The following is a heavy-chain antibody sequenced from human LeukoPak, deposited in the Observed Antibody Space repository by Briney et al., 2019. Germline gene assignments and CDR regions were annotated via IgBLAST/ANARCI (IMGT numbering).Heavy chain of an antibody. V-gene: IGHV3-64*01. Sequence: GGSLRLSCAASGFTFSIYAMHWVRQAPGKGLEYVSAITSNGGSTYYANSVKGRFTISRDNSKNTLYLQMGSLRAEDMAVYYCARGDCSGGNCYSTPDYWGQGTLVTVSS. CDR1: GFTFSIYA. J-gene: IGHJ4*02. D-gene: IGHD2-15*01. CDR2: ITSNGGST. CDR3: ARGDCSGGNCYSTPDY.